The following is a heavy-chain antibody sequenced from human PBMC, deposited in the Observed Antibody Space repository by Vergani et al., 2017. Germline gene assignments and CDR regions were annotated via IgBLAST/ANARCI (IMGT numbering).Heavy chain of an antibody. CDR2: ISSSSSYI. D-gene: IGHD3-10*01. V-gene: IGHV3-21*01. Sequence: EVQLVESGGGLVKRGGSLRLSCAASGFTFSSYSMNWVRQAPGKGLEWVSSISSSSSYIHYSDSLKGRFTISRDNAKSSLYLQMNSRRAEDTGVYYCARDRYYLCSGSYPYFYYYGLDVWGQGTAVTVSS. CDR1: GFTFSSYS. J-gene: IGHJ6*02. CDR3: ARDRYYLCSGSYPYFYYYGLDV.